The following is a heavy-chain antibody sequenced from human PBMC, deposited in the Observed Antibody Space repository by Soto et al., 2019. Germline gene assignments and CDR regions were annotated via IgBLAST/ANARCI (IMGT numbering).Heavy chain of an antibody. V-gene: IGHV3-21*01. J-gene: IGHJ6*02. CDR2: ISSSSSYI. CDR1: GFTFSSYS. Sequence: GGSLRLSCAASGFTFSSYSMNWVRQAPGKGLEWVSSISSSSSYIYYADSVKGRFTISRDNAKNSLYLQMNSLRAEDTAVYYCARDPWVSAGSYPPLCYGMDVWGQGTTVTVSS. D-gene: IGHD2-2*01. CDR3: ARDPWVSAGSYPPLCYGMDV.